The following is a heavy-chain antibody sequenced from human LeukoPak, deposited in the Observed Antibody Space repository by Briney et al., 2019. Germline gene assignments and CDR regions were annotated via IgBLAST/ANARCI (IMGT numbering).Heavy chain of an antibody. J-gene: IGHJ4*02. V-gene: IGHV4-59*01. D-gene: IGHD6-19*01. CDR2: IYYSGST. Sequence: SETLSLTCTVSGGSISTYYWSWIRQPPGKGLEWIGYIYYSGSTNYNPSLKRLATISVDTSKNQFSLKLTSVTAADTAMYSCAGVAQHSGLPAEHWGQGTLVAVSS. CDR1: GGSISTYY. CDR3: AGVAQHSGLPAEH.